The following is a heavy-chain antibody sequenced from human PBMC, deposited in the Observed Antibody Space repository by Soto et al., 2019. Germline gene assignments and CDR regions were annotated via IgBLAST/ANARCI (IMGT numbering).Heavy chain of an antibody. CDR2: IYYSGST. CDR1: GGSISSSSYY. V-gene: IGHV4-39*01. CDR3: ARGMLIVLMVY. Sequence: PSETLSLTCTVSGGSISSSSYYWGWIRQPPGKGLEWIGSIYYSGSTYYNPSLKSRVTISVDTSKNQFSLKLSSVTAADTAVYYCARGMLIVLMVYWGQGTLVTVSS. J-gene: IGHJ4*02. D-gene: IGHD2-8*01.